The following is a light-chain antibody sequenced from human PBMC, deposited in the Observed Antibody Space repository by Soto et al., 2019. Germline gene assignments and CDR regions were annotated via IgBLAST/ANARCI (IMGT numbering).Light chain of an antibody. V-gene: IGKV3-11*01. CDR1: QSISSF. J-gene: IGKJ5*01. Sequence: EIVLTQYPATLSLSLGERATLSCRASQSISSFLAWYQQKPGQAPRLLIYGASNRATGIPARFSGSGSGTDFTLTISSLQPEDFATYYCPQLNSYPIPFGQVTRPEIK. CDR2: GAS. CDR3: PQLNSYPIP.